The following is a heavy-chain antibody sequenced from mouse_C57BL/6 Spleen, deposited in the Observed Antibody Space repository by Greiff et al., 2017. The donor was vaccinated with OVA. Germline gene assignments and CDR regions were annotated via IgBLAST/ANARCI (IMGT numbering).Heavy chain of an antibody. D-gene: IGHD1-1*01. Sequence: EVKVEESGGGLVQPGGSMKLSCAASGFTFSDAWMDWVRQSPEKGLEWVAEIRNKANNHATYYAESVKGRFTISRDDSKSSVYLQMNSLRAEDTGIYYCTGNYGSSYGSAMDYWGQGTSVTVSS. V-gene: IGHV6-6*01. CDR2: IRNKANNHAT. J-gene: IGHJ4*01. CDR1: GFTFSDAW. CDR3: TGNYGSSYGSAMDY.